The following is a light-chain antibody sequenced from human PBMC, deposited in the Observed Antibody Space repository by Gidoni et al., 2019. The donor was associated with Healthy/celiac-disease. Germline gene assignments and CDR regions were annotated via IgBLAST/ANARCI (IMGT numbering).Light chain of an antibody. CDR2: AAA. Sequence: DIQMIQSPASLSASVGDRVTITCRASQSISSYFKWYQQKPGKDPKLLIYAAASWQSGVPSRLSGSRSGTDFTLTISSLQPEDFATDYCQQSYSTSYTFGQGTKLEIK. CDR1: QSISSY. J-gene: IGKJ2*01. V-gene: IGKV1-39*01. CDR3: QQSYSTSYT.